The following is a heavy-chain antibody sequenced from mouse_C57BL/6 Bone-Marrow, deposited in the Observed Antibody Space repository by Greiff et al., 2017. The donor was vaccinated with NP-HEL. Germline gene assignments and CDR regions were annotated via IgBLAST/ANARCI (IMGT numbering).Heavy chain of an antibody. CDR1: GYTFTSYW. D-gene: IGHD4-1*01. Sequence: QVQLQQPGAELVRPGSSVKLSCKASGYTFTSYWMDWVKQRPGQGLEWIGNIYPSDSETHYNQKFKDKATLTVDKSSSTAYMQLSSLTSEDSAVYDCARGGLGQDAMDYWGQGTSVTVSS. J-gene: IGHJ4*01. CDR3: ARGGLGQDAMDY. CDR2: IYPSDSET. V-gene: IGHV1-61*01.